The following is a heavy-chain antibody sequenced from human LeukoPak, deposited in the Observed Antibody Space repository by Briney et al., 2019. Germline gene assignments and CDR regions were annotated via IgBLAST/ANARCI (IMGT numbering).Heavy chain of an antibody. Sequence: GGSLRLSCAASGFTFSSYGMHWVRQAPGKGLEWVAVISYDGSNKYYADSVKGRFTISRDNSKNTLYLQMNSLRAEDTAVYYCAEDREGSSWYIDYFDYWGQGTLVTVSS. V-gene: IGHV3-30*18. J-gene: IGHJ4*02. CDR1: GFTFSSYG. CDR2: ISYDGSNK. D-gene: IGHD6-13*01. CDR3: AEDREGSSWYIDYFDY.